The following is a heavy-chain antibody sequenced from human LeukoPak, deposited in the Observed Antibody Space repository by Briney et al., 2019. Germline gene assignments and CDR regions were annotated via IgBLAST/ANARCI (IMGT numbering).Heavy chain of an antibody. CDR3: AKDQGKQWLVLDY. CDR1: GFTFSSYG. CDR2: ISYDGSNK. J-gene: IGHJ4*02. D-gene: IGHD6-19*01. Sequence: PGRSLRLSCAASGFTFSSYGMHWVRQAPGKGLEWVAVISYDGSNKYYADSVKGRFTISRDNSKNTLYLQMNSLRAEDTAVYYCAKDQGKQWLVLDYWGQGTLVTVSS. V-gene: IGHV3-30*18.